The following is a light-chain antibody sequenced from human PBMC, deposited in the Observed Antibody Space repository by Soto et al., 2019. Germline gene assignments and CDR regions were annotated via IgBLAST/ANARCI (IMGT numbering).Light chain of an antibody. CDR1: RSVSSY. J-gene: IGKJ4*01. CDR2: DAS. Sequence: EIVLTQSPATLSLSPGERATLSCRASRSVSSYLAWYQQKPGQAPRLLIYDASNRATGIPARFSGSGSGTDFTLTISSLEPEDFAVYYCQQRSNWLFTFGGGTKVEIK. CDR3: QQRSNWLFT. V-gene: IGKV3-11*01.